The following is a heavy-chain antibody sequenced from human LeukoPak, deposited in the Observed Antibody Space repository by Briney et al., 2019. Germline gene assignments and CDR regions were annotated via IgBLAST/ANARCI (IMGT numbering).Heavy chain of an antibody. V-gene: IGHV3-30*18. CDR1: GFTFGSYG. D-gene: IGHD3-10*01. Sequence: RMSLRLAWAASGFTFGSYGVHWVRQAPGKVLEWVAFISSDGSNKYYADSVKGRFTNSRDNSKNTMYLQMNSLRAEDTGVYYCAKGPSYYGSGSYYSPLDAFDIWGQGTMVTVSS. J-gene: IGHJ3*02. CDR2: ISSDGSNK. CDR3: AKGPSYYGSGSYYSPLDAFDI.